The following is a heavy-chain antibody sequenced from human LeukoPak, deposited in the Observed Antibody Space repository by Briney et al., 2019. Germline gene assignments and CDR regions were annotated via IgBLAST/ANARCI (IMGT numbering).Heavy chain of an antibody. J-gene: IGHJ6*03. V-gene: IGHV4-59*01. Sequence: SETLSLTCTVSGGSISSYYWSWIRQPPGKGLEWIGYIYYSGSTNYNPSLKSRVTISVDTSKNQFSLKLSSVTAADTAVYYCARERCSSTSCYTEDYYYMDVWGEGTTVTVSS. CDR3: ARERCSSTSCYTEDYYYMDV. CDR2: IYYSGST. CDR1: GGSISSYY. D-gene: IGHD2-2*02.